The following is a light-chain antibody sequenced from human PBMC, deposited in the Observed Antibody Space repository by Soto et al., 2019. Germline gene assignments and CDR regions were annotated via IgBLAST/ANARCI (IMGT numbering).Light chain of an antibody. J-gene: IGKJ5*01. V-gene: IGKV3-20*01. CDR2: GAS. CDR3: QQYESLPLT. Sequence: EIVLTLSPGTLSLSPGERATLSCRASQSVSSSYLAWYQQKPGQAPRLLIYGASTRATGIPARFSGSGSGTGFTFTISSLQPEDFATYYCQQYESLPLTFGQGTRLEIK. CDR1: QSVSSSY.